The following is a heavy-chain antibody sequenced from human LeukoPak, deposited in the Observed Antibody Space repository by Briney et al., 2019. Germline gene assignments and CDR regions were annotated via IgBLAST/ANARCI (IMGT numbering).Heavy chain of an antibody. D-gene: IGHD4-23*01. CDR2: INSDGSST. CDR3: ASLTVVTPGGPYFDY. V-gene: IGHV3-74*01. J-gene: IGHJ4*02. Sequence: GGSLRLSCAASGFTFSSYGMHWVRQAPGKGLVRVSRINSDGSSTSYADSVKGRFTISRDNAKNTLYLQMNSLRAEDTAVYYCASLTVVTPGGPYFDYWGQGTLVTVSS. CDR1: GFTFSSYG.